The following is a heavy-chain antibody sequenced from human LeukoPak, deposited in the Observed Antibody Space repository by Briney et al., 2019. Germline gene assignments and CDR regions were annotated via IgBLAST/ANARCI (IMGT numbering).Heavy chain of an antibody. V-gene: IGHV4-59*01. CDR1: GGSFSGYY. J-gene: IGHJ4*02. CDR3: AREGLYGDYVWSLDY. Sequence: SETLSLTCAVYGGSFSGYYWSWIRQPPGKGLEWIGYMYYSGSTNYNPSLKSRVTISVDTSKNQFSLKLSSVTAADTAVYYCAREGLYGDYVWSLDYWGQGTLVTVSS. CDR2: MYYSGST. D-gene: IGHD4-17*01.